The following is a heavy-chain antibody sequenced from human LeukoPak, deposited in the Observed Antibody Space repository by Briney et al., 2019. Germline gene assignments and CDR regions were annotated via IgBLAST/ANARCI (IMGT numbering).Heavy chain of an antibody. CDR3: ARLIYVWGSYRYEGNFDW. J-gene: IGHJ4*02. D-gene: IGHD3-16*02. Sequence: ASVKVSCKASGYTFTSYDINWVRQATGQGLEWMGWMNPNSGNTGYAQKFQGRVTMTRNTSISTAYMELSSLRSEDTAVYYCARLIYVWGSYRYEGNFDWWGQGTLVTVSS. CDR2: MNPNSGNT. V-gene: IGHV1-8*01. CDR1: GYTFTSYD.